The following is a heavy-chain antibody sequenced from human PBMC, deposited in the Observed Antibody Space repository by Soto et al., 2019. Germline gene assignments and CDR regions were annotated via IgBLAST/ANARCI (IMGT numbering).Heavy chain of an antibody. D-gene: IGHD3-10*01. CDR3: AHVSDDYGGSGSYFFGL. V-gene: IGHV2-5*02. Sequence: QITLKESGPTLVKPTQSLTLTCTFSGFSLSTSGVGVGWIRQPPGKALEWLALIYWDDDKRYSPSLKSRLTITKDPSKNPVGLKMTNLDPVGTATYYCAHVSDDYGGSGSYFFGLWGQGTLVTVSS. CDR1: GFSLSTSGVG. J-gene: IGHJ4*02. CDR2: IYWDDDK.